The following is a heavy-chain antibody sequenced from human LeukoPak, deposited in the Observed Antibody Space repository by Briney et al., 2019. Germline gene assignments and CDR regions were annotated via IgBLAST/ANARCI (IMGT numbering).Heavy chain of an antibody. Sequence: SQTLSLTCTVSGGSISSGSYYWSWIRQPAGKGLEWIGRIYTSGSTNYNPSLESRVTISVDTSKNQFSLKLSSVTAADTAVYYCARGSSSLGSYWGQGTLVTVSS. CDR3: ARGSSSLGSY. J-gene: IGHJ4*02. CDR2: IYTSGST. CDR1: GGSISSGSYY. D-gene: IGHD6-6*01. V-gene: IGHV4-61*02.